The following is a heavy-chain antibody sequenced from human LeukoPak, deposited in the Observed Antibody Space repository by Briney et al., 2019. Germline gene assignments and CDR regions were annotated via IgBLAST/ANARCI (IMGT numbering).Heavy chain of an antibody. CDR1: GFTFSGYW. D-gene: IGHD6-13*01. CDR2: ISWNSGSI. J-gene: IGHJ4*02. V-gene: IGHV3-9*01. Sequence: GGSLRLSCAASGFTFSGYWMNWVRQAPGKGLGWVSGISWNSGSIGYADSVKGRFTIPRDNAKNSLYLQMNSLRAEDTALYYCAKATQAAQAIYYFDYWGQGTLVTVSS. CDR3: AKATQAAQAIYYFDY.